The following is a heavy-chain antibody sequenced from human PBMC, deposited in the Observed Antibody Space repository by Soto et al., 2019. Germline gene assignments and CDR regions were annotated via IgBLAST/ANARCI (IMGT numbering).Heavy chain of an antibody. Sequence: VASVKVSCKASGGTFSSYAISWVRQAPGQGLEWMGGIIPIFGTANYAQKFQGRVTITADKSTSTAYMELSSLRSEDTAVYYCARAYYYDSSALLGNAFDIWGQGTMVTVSS. CDR3: ARAYYYDSSALLGNAFDI. J-gene: IGHJ3*02. CDR1: GGTFSSYA. V-gene: IGHV1-69*06. D-gene: IGHD3-22*01. CDR2: IIPIFGTA.